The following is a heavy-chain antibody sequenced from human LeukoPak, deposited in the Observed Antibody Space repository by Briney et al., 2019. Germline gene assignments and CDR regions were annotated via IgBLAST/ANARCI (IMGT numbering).Heavy chain of an antibody. V-gene: IGHV3-15*07. Sequence: GGSLRLSCAASGFTFSNAWMNWVRQAPGKGLEWVGRIKSKTDGGTTDYAAPVKGRFTISRDDSKNTLYLQMNSLKTEDTAVYYCTTDPIVDVPLADYWGQGTLVTVSS. CDR3: TTDPIVDVPLADY. CDR2: IKSKTDGGTT. CDR1: GFTFSNAW. J-gene: IGHJ4*02. D-gene: IGHD1-26*01.